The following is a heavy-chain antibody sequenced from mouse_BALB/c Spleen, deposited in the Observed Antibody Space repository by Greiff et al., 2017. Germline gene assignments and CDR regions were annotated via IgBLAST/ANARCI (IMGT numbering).Heavy chain of an antibody. CDR2: LTPYKDGT. Sequence: VQLQQSGPELVKPGASVKMSCKASGYTFPSYVMHWVKQKPGQGLAWIGYLTPYKDGTKSNEKFKGKATLTSDKSSSTAYIELSSLTSEDSAVYYGARADYGSSSCHYWGQGTTLTGSS. CDR3: ARADYGSSSCHY. D-gene: IGHD1-1*01. V-gene: IGHV1-14*01. CDR1: GYTFPSYV. J-gene: IGHJ2*01.